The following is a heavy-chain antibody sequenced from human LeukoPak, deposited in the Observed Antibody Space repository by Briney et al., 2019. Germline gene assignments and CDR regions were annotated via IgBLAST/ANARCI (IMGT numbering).Heavy chain of an antibody. D-gene: IGHD3-22*01. CDR2: IIPILGIA. J-gene: IGHJ2*01. CDR1: GGTFSSYA. V-gene: IGHV1-69*04. CDR3: ARSGDVYYYDSSGLWYFDL. Sequence: ASVNVSCTASGGTFSSYAISWVRQAPGQGLEWMGRIIPILGIANYAQKFQGRVTITADKSTSTAYMELSSLRSEDTAVYYCARSGDVYYYDSSGLWYFDLWGRGTLVTVSS.